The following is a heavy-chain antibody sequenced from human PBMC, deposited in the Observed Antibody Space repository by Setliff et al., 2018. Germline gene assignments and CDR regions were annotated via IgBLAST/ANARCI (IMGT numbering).Heavy chain of an antibody. J-gene: IGHJ3*02. CDR1: GYTFTSYG. CDR2: IIPIFGTS. V-gene: IGHV1-69*05. D-gene: IGHD6-13*01. Sequence: SVKVSCKASGYTFTSYGISWVRQAPSQGLEWMGMIIPIFGTSNYAQKFQARVTMTTDESTSTAYMELSSLTSEDTAVYYCATDHMPASGTSAFDIWGQGTVVTVSS. CDR3: ATDHMPASGTSAFDI.